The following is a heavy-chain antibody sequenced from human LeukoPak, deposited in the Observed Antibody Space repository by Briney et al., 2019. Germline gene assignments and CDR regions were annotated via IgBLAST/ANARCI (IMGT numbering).Heavy chain of an antibody. CDR3: AKDRSGWELRDAFDI. D-gene: IGHD1-26*01. CDR1: GFTFSSYW. V-gene: IGHV3-30*02. Sequence: GGSLRLSCAASGFTFSSYWMHWVRQAPGKGLEWVAFIRYDGSNKYYADSVKGRFTISRDNSKNTLYLQMNSLRAEDTAVYYCAKDRSGWELRDAFDIWGQGTMVTVSS. J-gene: IGHJ3*02. CDR2: IRYDGSNK.